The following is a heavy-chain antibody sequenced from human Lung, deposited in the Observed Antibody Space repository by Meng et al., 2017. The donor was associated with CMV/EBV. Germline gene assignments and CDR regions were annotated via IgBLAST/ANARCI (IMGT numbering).Heavy chain of an antibody. CDR1: GYTFTDYY. D-gene: IGHD1-20*01. CDR3: ARGSPITGARTPYYY. CDR2: INPSNGGT. V-gene: IGHV1-2*02. J-gene: IGHJ4*02. Sequence: SVXVSXXASGYTFTDYYMHWVRQAPGQRLEWMGWINPSNGGTDYAQKFQGRVTMTRDTSISTAYIELSRLRSDDTAVYYCARGSPITGARTPYYYWGQGTXVT.